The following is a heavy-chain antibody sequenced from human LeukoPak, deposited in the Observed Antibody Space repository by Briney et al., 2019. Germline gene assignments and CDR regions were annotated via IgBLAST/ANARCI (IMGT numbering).Heavy chain of an antibody. D-gene: IGHD3-3*01. CDR3: ASSRFLEWLYLLDY. Sequence: ASVKVSCKASGYTFSGYYIHWVRQAPGQGLEWMGWINTNSGGTKYAQRFQGRVTMTRDTSISTAYMEVSRLRSDDTAVYFRASSRFLEWLYLLDYWGQGTLVTVSS. V-gene: IGHV1-2*02. CDR1: GYTFSGYY. J-gene: IGHJ4*02. CDR2: INTNSGGT.